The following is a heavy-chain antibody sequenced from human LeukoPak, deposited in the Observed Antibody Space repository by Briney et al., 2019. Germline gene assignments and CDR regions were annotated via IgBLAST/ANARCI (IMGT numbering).Heavy chain of an antibody. CDR2: IYPGGSDT. CDR3: ASGGYGTFDS. CDR1: GYTFINYW. V-gene: IGHV5-51*01. J-gene: IGHJ4*02. Sequence: GAALKFSSEFSGYTFINYWLGWVRQLPGKLLEWMGIIYPGGSDTSYSPSLHGQVIISADTSISTAYLQWNSLKASDSAMYCWASGGYGTFDSWGQGTLVTVSS. D-gene: IGHD5-12*01.